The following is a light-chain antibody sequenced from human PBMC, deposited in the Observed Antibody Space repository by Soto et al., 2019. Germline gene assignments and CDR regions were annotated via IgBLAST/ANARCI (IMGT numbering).Light chain of an antibody. Sequence: EVVLTHSPATLSLSPGERATLSCSASQSVSSSLAWYQQRPGQAPRLVIYGASTRATGIPARFSGGGSGTEFTLTISSLQSEDFAVYYCQQYNSWPPITFGQGTRLEIK. CDR3: QQYNSWPPIT. V-gene: IGKV3-15*01. CDR1: QSVSSS. CDR2: GAS. J-gene: IGKJ5*01.